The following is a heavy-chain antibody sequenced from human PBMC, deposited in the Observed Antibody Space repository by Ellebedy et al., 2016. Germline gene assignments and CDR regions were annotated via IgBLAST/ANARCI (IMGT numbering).Heavy chain of an antibody. J-gene: IGHJ4*02. CDR1: GFTFSSYA. Sequence: GGSLRLXXAASGFTFSSYAMSWVRQAPGKGLEWVSAISGSGGSTYYADSVKGRFTISRDNSKNTLYLQMNSLRAEDTAVYYCAKHSYGGNSGGFDYWGQGTLVTVSS. CDR2: ISGSGGST. V-gene: IGHV3-23*01. CDR3: AKHSYGGNSGGFDY. D-gene: IGHD4-23*01.